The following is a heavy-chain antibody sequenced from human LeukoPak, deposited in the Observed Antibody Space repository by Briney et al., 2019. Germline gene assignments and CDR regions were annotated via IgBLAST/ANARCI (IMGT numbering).Heavy chain of an antibody. Sequence: LSETLSLTCTVSGGSISSGGYYWSWIRQHPGKGLEWIGYIYYSGSTYYNPSLKSRVTISVDTSKNQFSLKLSSVTAADTAVYYCARDPTYYYGLGSPGAFDIWGQGTMVTASS. J-gene: IGHJ3*02. CDR1: GGSISSGGYY. D-gene: IGHD3-10*01. CDR2: IYYSGST. V-gene: IGHV4-31*03. CDR3: ARDPTYYYGLGSPGAFDI.